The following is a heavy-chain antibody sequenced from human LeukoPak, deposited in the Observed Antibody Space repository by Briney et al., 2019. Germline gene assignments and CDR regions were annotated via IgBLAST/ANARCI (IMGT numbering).Heavy chain of an antibody. V-gene: IGHV3-21*04. D-gene: IGHD5-18*01. CDR2: ISSSSSYI. J-gene: IGHJ4*02. CDR1: GFTFSSYS. Sequence: GGSLRLSCAASGFTFSSYSMNWVRQAPGKGLEWVSSISSSSSYIYYADSVKGRFTISRDNAKNSLYLQMNSLRAEDTAVYYCAKTKGYSYEPYYFDYWGQGTLVTVSS. CDR3: AKTKGYSYEPYYFDY.